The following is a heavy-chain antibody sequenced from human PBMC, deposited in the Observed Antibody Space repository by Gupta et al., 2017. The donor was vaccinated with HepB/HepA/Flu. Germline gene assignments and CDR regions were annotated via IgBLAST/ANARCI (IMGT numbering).Heavy chain of an antibody. Sequence: EIQLLESGGGLVQPGGSLRLSCEVSGSTFNGNAMSWVRPAPGKGLEWVSGIGTDLKTHYSESVRGRFTISRDNSKNTLYLQMNSLRAEDTAVYYCAKDLYFWSAMDVWGKGTTVTVSS. J-gene: IGHJ6*03. CDR2: IGTDLKT. V-gene: IGHV3-23*01. D-gene: IGHD3-3*01. CDR3: AKDLYFWSAMDV. CDR1: GSTFNGNA.